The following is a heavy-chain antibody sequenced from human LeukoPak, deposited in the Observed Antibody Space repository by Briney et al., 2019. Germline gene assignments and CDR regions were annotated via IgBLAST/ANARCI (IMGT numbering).Heavy chain of an antibody. CDR1: GFTFSSYA. V-gene: IGHV3-23*01. J-gene: IGHJ5*02. CDR3: AKGGVVPAARDRFDP. Sequence: GGSLRLSCAASGFTFSSYAMSWVRQAPGKGLGWVSAISGSGGSTYYADSVKGRFTISRDNPKNTLYLQMNSLRAEDTAVYYCAKGGVVPAARDRFDPWGQGTLVTVSS. D-gene: IGHD2-2*01. CDR2: ISGSGGST.